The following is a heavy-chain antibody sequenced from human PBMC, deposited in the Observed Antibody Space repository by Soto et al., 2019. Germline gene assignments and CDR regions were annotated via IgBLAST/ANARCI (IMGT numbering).Heavy chain of an antibody. Sequence: QITLKESGPALVKPTQTLTLTCTFSGFSLTTYGVGVGWIRQPPGKALEWIALIFWNYDARYSPSMKCRLTTTKDTSKTHVVLTMTTMDPVDTATDYCVHTGYRYDPCGSWGRGTLVTVSS. CDR2: IFWNYDA. CDR3: VHTGYRYDPCGS. V-gene: IGHV2-5*01. CDR1: GFSLTTYGVG. D-gene: IGHD5-18*01. J-gene: IGHJ5*02.